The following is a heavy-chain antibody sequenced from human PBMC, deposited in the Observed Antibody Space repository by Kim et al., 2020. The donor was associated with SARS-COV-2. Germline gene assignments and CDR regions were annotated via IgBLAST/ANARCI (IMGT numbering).Heavy chain of an antibody. CDR2: IIPILGIA. Sequence: SVKVSCKASGGTFSSYAISWVRQAPGQGLEWMGRIIPILGIANYAQKFQGRVTITADKSTSTAYMELSSLRSEDTAVYYCVVTATTILEYFQHWGQGTLVTVSS. V-gene: IGHV1-69*04. D-gene: IGHD2-21*02. J-gene: IGHJ1*01. CDR1: GGTFSSYA. CDR3: VVTATTILEYFQH.